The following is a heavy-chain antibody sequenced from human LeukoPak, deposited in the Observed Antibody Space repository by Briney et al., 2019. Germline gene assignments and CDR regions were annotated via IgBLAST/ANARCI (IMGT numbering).Heavy chain of an antibody. V-gene: IGHV4-39*07. J-gene: IGHJ4*02. D-gene: IGHD5-24*01. CDR3: ARGRPLFDY. CDR1: GGSISSSSYY. Sequence: SETLSLTCTVSGGSISSSSYYWGWIRQPPGKGLEWIGSIYYSGSTYYNPSLKSRVTISVDTSKNQFSLKLSSVTAADTAVYYCARGRPLFDYWGQGTLVTVSS. CDR2: IYYSGST.